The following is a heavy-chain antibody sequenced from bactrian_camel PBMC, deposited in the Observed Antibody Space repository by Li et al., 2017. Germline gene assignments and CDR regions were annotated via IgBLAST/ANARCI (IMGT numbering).Heavy chain of an antibody. J-gene: IGHJ6*01. CDR3: VRDVGHDSLAPADLGY. D-gene: IGHD1*01. V-gene: IGHV3S9*01. CDR2: IDIYDRI. Sequence: HVQLVESGGGSVQPGGSLRLSCTISGTPSPGYCVGWFRQAPGQGREGIATIDIYDRISYADSVKGRFTISQDNAKNTVYLQANSLEPEDTAVYYCVRDVGHDSLAPADLGYWGRGTQVTVS. CDR1: GTPSPGYC.